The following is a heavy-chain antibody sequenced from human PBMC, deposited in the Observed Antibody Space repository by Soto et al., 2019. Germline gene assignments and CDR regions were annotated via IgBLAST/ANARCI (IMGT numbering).Heavy chain of an antibody. V-gene: IGHV3-53*01. CDR3: ARDWFHSSGYSQAY. CDR2: IYSGGST. Sequence: GGALRLSCAASGVTVSSNYISWGRQAPGKGLEWVSVIYSGGSTYYADSVKGRFTISRDNSKNTLYLQMNSLRAEDTAVYYCARDWFHSSGYSQAYWGQGTLVTVSS. CDR1: GVTVSSNY. J-gene: IGHJ4*02. D-gene: IGHD3-22*01.